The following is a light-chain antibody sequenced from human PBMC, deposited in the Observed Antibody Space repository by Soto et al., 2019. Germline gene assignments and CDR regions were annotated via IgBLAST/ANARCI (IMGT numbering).Light chain of an antibody. Sequence: QSVLTQPPSVSGAPGQRVTISCTGSSSNIGAGYDVHWYQQLPGTAPKLLIYGNSNRPSGVPDRFSGSKSGTSASLAIIGLQAEDEADYYCQSYDGSLSALFGGGTQLTVL. V-gene: IGLV1-40*01. CDR2: GNS. CDR3: QSYDGSLSAL. J-gene: IGLJ3*02. CDR1: SSNIGAGYD.